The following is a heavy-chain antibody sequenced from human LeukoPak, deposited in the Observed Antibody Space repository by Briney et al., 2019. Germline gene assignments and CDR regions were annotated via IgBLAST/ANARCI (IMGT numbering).Heavy chain of an antibody. CDR2: ISYDGSNK. J-gene: IGHJ4*02. V-gene: IGHV3-30*04. CDR1: GFTFSSYA. Sequence: GGSLRLSCAASGFTFSSYAMHWVRQAPGKGLEWVAVISYDGSNKYYADSVKGRFTISRDNSKNTLYLQMNSLRAEDTAVYYCALGRKRIFGVVGYFDYWGQGTLVTVSS. D-gene: IGHD3-3*01. CDR3: ALGRKRIFGVVGYFDY.